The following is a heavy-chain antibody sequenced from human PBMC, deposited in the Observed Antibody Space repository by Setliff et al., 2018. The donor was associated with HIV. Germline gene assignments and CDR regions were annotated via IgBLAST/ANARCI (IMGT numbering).Heavy chain of an antibody. V-gene: IGHV1-2*02. CDR2: INPDTGGT. CDR1: GYTLTDYY. D-gene: IGHD1-26*01. Sequence: ASVKVSCKASGYTLTDYYIHWVRQAPGQGLEWMGWINPDTGGTNSAQRFQGRVTMTRAMSITTAYMELSSLKSDDTAMYYCARNVPGIVPRRAGFDPWGQGTLVTVSS. J-gene: IGHJ5*02. CDR3: ARNVPGIVPRRAGFDP.